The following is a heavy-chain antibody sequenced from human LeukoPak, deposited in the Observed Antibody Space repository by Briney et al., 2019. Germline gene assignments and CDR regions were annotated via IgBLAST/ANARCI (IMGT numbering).Heavy chain of an antibody. V-gene: IGHV3-7*01. CDR3: ARLGLGGYSYSLDY. J-gene: IGHJ4*02. Sequence: GGSLRLSCAASGFSFGSYWMNWVRQAPGQGLEWVANIKEDGSEKYYVDSVKGRFTISRDSAKNALYLQMNSLRAEDTAVYYWARLGLGGYSYSLDYWGQGTLVTVSS. CDR1: GFSFGSYW. CDR2: IKEDGSEK. D-gene: IGHD2-21*01.